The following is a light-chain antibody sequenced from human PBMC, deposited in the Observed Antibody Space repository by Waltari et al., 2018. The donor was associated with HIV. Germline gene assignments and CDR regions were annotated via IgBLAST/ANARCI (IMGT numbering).Light chain of an antibody. Sequence: QSALTQPPSVSGSPGQSVTISCTGTSSDVGTYNRVSWYQQPPGSAPKLMIYEVSNRPAGVPRRFAVSKSGNTASLTISGLQAEDEADYYCSSYTSSNTFVVFGGGTKLTVL. J-gene: IGLJ2*01. CDR3: SSYTSSNTFVV. CDR1: SSDVGTYNR. V-gene: IGLV2-18*02. CDR2: EVS.